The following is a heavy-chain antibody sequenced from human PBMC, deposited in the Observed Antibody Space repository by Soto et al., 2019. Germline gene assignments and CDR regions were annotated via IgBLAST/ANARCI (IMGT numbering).Heavy chain of an antibody. CDR2: INHSGST. J-gene: IGHJ6*02. Sequence: PSETLSLTCAVYGGSFSGYYWSWIRQPPGKGLEWIGEINHSGSTNYNPSLKSRVTISVDTSKNQFSLKLSSVTAADTAVYYCARGYVVPAAILSWKLKYGMDVWGQGTTVTVSS. CDR3: ARGYVVPAAILSWKLKYGMDV. D-gene: IGHD2-2*01. V-gene: IGHV4-34*01. CDR1: GGSFSGYY.